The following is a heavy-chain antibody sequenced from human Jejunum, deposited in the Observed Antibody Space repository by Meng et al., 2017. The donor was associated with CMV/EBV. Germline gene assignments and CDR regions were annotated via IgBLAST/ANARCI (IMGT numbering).Heavy chain of an antibody. V-gene: IGHV4-4*02. CDR1: ISSSHW. CDR2: ISPTEST. CDR3: ARGRCTRTSCYTGALDY. J-gene: IGHJ4*02. D-gene: IGHD2-2*02. Sequence: ISSSHWWSWVRQSPERGLEWIAEISPTESTNHNPSLRSRVTISIDRSKNQVSLRLNSVTPADTAVYYCARGRCTRTSCYTGALDYWGQGILVTVSS.